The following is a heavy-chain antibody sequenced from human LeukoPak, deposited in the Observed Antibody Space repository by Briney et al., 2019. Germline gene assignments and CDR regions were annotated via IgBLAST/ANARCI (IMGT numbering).Heavy chain of an antibody. J-gene: IGHJ6*02. V-gene: IGHV3-9*01. CDR2: ISWNSGSI. Sequence: GGSLRLSCAASGFTFDDYAMHWVRQAPGKGQEWVSGISWNSGSIGYADSVKGRFTISRDNAKNSLYLQMNSLRAEDTALYYCAKGLLWFGLEYYGMDVWGQGTTVTVSS. D-gene: IGHD3-10*01. CDR3: AKGLLWFGLEYYGMDV. CDR1: GFTFDDYA.